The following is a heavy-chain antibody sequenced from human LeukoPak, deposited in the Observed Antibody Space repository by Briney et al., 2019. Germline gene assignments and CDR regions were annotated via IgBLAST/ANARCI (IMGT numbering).Heavy chain of an antibody. CDR2: IYWDDDK. V-gene: IGHV2-5*02. J-gene: IGHJ4*02. CDR1: GIALSTRGGG. D-gene: IGHD1-1*01. Sequence: VKPPQTLTLTCTFSGIALSTRGGGVGWIRQPPGKALEWLSLIYWDDDKRYSTSLKSRLTITKDTSKNQVVLTMTNMDPVDTATYYCAHSHLYNWNQSPFDYWGQGTLVTVSS. CDR3: AHSHLYNWNQSPFDY.